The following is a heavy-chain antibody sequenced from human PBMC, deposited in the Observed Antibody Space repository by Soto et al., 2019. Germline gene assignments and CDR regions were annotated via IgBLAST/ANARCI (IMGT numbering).Heavy chain of an antibody. CDR1: GCTFTGYY. Sequence: QVQLVQSGAEVKKPGASVMISSKASGCTFTGYYMHWVRQAPAQGLEWMGWINPNSGGTNYAQKFQGWVTMTSDRSISTAYMELSRLRSDDTAVYYCARGSDYDFWSGYPVFDYWGQGTLVTVSS. D-gene: IGHD3-3*01. CDR2: INPNSGGT. CDR3: ARGSDYDFWSGYPVFDY. J-gene: IGHJ4*02. V-gene: IGHV1-2*04.